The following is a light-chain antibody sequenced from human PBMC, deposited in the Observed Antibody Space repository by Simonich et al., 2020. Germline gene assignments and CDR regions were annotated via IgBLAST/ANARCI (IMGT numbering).Light chain of an antibody. Sequence: QSALTQHASVSGSPGQAINISCTGTSSDVGGDKYVSWYQQHPGKAPKLMVYDVSTRPSGVSNRFSGSKSGNTASLTISGLQAEDEADYYCSSYTSSSTLVFGGGTKLTVL. CDR1: SSDVGGDKY. CDR3: SSYTSSSTLV. V-gene: IGLV2-14*01. J-gene: IGLJ3*02. CDR2: DVS.